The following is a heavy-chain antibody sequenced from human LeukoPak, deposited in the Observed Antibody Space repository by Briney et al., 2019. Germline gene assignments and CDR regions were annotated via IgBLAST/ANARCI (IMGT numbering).Heavy chain of an antibody. CDR3: AKDISRVGASFDC. Sequence: PGGSLRLSCAASGFTFSSYGMHWVRQAPGKGLEWVAVISYDGSNKYYVDSVKGRFTISRDNSKNTLYLQMNSLRAEDTAVYYCAKDISRVGASFDCWGQGTLVTVSS. CDR1: GFTFSSYG. D-gene: IGHD1-26*01. CDR2: ISYDGSNK. J-gene: IGHJ4*02. V-gene: IGHV3-30*18.